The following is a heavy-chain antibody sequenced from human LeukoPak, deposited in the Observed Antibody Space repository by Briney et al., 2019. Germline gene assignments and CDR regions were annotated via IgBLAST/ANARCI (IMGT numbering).Heavy chain of an antibody. CDR3: AKHDPRRVVITNWFDP. CDR1: GFTFSSYA. CDR2: ISGSGGST. Sequence: PGGSLRLSCAASGFTFSSYAMSWVRQAPGKGLEWVSAISGSGGSTYYADSVKGRFTISRGNSKNTLYLQMNSLRAEDTAVYYCAKHDPRRVVITNWFDPWGQGTPVTVSS. V-gene: IGHV3-23*01. D-gene: IGHD3-22*01. J-gene: IGHJ5*02.